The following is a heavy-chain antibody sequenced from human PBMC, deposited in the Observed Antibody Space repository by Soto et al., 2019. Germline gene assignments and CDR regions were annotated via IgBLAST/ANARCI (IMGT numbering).Heavy chain of an antibody. CDR1: GFTFSSYA. J-gene: IGHJ6*02. D-gene: IGHD5-18*01. V-gene: IGHV3-30-3*01. CDR3: ARAVSAMAYYYYGMDV. CDR2: ISYDGSNK. Sequence: QVQLVESGGGVVQPGRSLRLSCAASGFTFSSYAMHWVRQAPGKGLEWVAVISYDGSNKYYADSVKGRFTISRDNSKNELYLQMNSLRAEDTAVYYCARAVSAMAYYYYGMDVWGQGTTVTVSS.